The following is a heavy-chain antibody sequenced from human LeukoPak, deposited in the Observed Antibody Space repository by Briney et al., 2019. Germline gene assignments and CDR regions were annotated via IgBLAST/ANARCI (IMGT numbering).Heavy chain of an antibody. J-gene: IGHJ4*02. CDR1: GGSISSHY. CDR3: ARLGDFSGYYYVNYFDY. V-gene: IGHV4-59*08. Sequence: SETLSPTCTVSGGSISSHYWSWIRQPPGKGLEWIGYIYYSENTNYNPSLKSRVTISANTSKNQYSLKLSSVTAADTAVYYCARLGDFSGYYYVNYFDYWGQGTLLTVSS. CDR2: IYYSENT. D-gene: IGHD3-22*01.